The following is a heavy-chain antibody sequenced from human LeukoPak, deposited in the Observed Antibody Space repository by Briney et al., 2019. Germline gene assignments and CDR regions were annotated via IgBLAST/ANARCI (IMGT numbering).Heavy chain of an antibody. Sequence: PSQTLSLTCTVSGGSISSGSYYWSWIRQPAGKGLEWIGRIYTSGSTNYNPSLKSRVTISVDTSKNQFSLKLSSVTAVDTAVYYCARVGYDILTGYHYFDYWGQGTLVTVSS. J-gene: IGHJ4*02. D-gene: IGHD3-9*01. CDR3: ARVGYDILTGYHYFDY. V-gene: IGHV4-61*02. CDR1: GGSISSGSYY. CDR2: IYTSGST.